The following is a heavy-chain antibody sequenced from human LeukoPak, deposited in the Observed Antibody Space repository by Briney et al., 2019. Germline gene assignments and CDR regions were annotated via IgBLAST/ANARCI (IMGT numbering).Heavy chain of an antibody. Sequence: GGSLRLSCAASGFTFSSYAMSWVRQAPGKGLEWVSAISGSGGSTYYADSVKGRFTISRDNSKNTLYLQMNSLRSEDTAVYYCARDPRQGRSGYSSSWYSPYYYGMDVWGQGTTVTVSS. V-gene: IGHV3-23*01. CDR2: ISGSGGST. J-gene: IGHJ6*02. CDR3: ARDPRQGRSGYSSSWYSPYYYGMDV. D-gene: IGHD6-13*01. CDR1: GFTFSSYA.